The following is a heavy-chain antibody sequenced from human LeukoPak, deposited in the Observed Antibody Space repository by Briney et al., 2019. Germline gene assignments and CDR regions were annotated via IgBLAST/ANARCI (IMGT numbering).Heavy chain of an antibody. J-gene: IGHJ4*02. CDR3: ARVTGSSISSRSLLY. D-gene: IGHD6-13*01. V-gene: IGHV1-18*01. CDR1: GYTFNNYG. Sequence: GAPVKVSCKASGYTFNNYGISWVRQAPGQGLEWMGQINPYNGNTNYAQRLQGRVTMTTDTSTSTSYMELRSLTSDDTAVYYCARVTGSSISSRSLLYWGQGTLVTVSS. CDR2: INPYNGNT.